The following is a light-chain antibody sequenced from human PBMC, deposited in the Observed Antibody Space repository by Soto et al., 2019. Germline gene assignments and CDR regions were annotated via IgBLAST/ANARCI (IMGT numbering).Light chain of an antibody. CDR1: SSDVGSYNL. CDR3: CSYAGRRV. Sequence: QSVLTQPASVSGSPGQSITISCTGTSSDVGSYNLVSWYQQHPGKAPKLMIYEVSKRPSGVSNRFSGSKSGNTASLTISGLQSEDEAAYYCCSYAGRRVFGTGTKVTVL. V-gene: IGLV2-23*02. CDR2: EVS. J-gene: IGLJ1*01.